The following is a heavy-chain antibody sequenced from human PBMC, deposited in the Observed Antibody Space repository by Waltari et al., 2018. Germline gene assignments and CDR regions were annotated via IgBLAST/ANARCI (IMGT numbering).Heavy chain of an antibody. CDR2: IKHSGST. V-gene: IGHV4-34*01. J-gene: IGHJ4*02. CDR3: ARGGSGMERYVDY. Sequence: QVQLQQWGAGLLKPSETLSLTCAVYGGSFSGYYWSWIRQPPGKGLEWIGEIKHSGSTNYTPSLKSRVTISVATAKNQFSLKLSSVTAADTAVYYCARGGSGMERYVDYWGQGTLVTVSS. CDR1: GGSFSGYY. D-gene: IGHD1-26*01.